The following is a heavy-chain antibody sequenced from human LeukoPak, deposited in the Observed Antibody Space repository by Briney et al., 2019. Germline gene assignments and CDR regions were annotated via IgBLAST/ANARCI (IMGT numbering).Heavy chain of an antibody. V-gene: IGHV1-18*01. CDR3: ARAGTTLLLDY. D-gene: IGHD4-11*01. Sequence: GASVTVSRKASVFTFTRYGIIWVRQAPGQGLPWMGWISPHNGKTNYAQNLQGRVTMTTDTSTNTVYLELRSLTSDDTAVYYCARAGTTLLLDYWGQGTLVTVSS. CDR1: VFTFTRYG. J-gene: IGHJ4*02. CDR2: ISPHNGKT.